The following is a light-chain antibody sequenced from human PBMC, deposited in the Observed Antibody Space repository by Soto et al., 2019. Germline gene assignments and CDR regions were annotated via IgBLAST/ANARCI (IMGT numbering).Light chain of an antibody. CDR1: QSVLYSSNNQNY. CDR3: QQYYSTPYT. CDR2: WAC. J-gene: IGKJ2*01. V-gene: IGKV4-1*01. Sequence: DIVMTQSPDSLAVSLGERATINCKSSQSVLYSSNNQNYLAWYQQKPGQPPKLLIYWACTRESGVPDRFSGSGSGTDFTLTISSLQAEDVAVYYCQQYYSTPYTFGQGTKLEIK.